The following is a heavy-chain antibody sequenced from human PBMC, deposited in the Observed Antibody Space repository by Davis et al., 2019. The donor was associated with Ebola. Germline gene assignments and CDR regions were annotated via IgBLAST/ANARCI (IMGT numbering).Heavy chain of an antibody. J-gene: IGHJ6*02. Sequence: GGSLRLSCAASGFTFDDYTMNWVRQVSGKGLEWISLISWEGGSTFYAYSVKGRFTISRDNTKNSLFLQMNSLRAEDTAVYYCARVLLLWYGELLYADYYGMDVWGQGTTVTVSS. V-gene: IGHV3-43*01. CDR2: ISWEGGST. D-gene: IGHD3-10*01. CDR1: GFTFDDYT. CDR3: ARVLLLWYGELLYADYYGMDV.